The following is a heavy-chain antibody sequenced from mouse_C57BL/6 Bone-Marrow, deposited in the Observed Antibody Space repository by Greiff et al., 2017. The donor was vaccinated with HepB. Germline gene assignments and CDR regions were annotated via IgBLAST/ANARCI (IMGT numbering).Heavy chain of an antibody. CDR1: GYTFTSYW. CDR2: IYPGSGST. CDR3: AREGIYYGNPWFAY. D-gene: IGHD2-1*01. J-gene: IGHJ3*01. V-gene: IGHV1-55*01. Sequence: VQLQQPGAELVKPGASVKMSCKASGYTFTSYWITGVKQRPGQGLEWIGDIYPGSGSTNYNEKFKSKATLTVDTSSSTAYMQLSSLTSEDSAVYYCAREGIYYGNPWFAYWGQGTLVTVSA.